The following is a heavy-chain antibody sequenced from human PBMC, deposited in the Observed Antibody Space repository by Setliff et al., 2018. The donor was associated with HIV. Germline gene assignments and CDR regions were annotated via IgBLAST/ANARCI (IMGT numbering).Heavy chain of an antibody. CDR2: INPSDSST. CDR1: GYTFTSYY. J-gene: IGHJ4*02. CDR3: ARSAQSEIDY. V-gene: IGHV1-46*01. Sequence: ASVKVSCKASGYTFTSYYMHWVRQAPGQGLEWMGIINPSDSSTSYAQKFQGRVTMTRDTSTRTVYMEVSSLRSEETAVYYCARSAQSEIDYWGQGTLVTVSS.